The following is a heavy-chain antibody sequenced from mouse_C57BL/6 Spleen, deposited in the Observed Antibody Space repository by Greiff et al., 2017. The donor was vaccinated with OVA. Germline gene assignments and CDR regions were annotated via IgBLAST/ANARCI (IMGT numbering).Heavy chain of an antibody. CDR3: ARAGGFLWFAY. V-gene: IGHV5-16*01. Sequence: EVKLMESEGGLVQPGSSMKLSCTASGFTFSDYYMAWVRQVPEKGLEWVANINYDGSSTYYLDSLKSRFIISRDNAKNILYLQMSSLKSEDTATYYCARAGGFLWFAYWGQGTLVTVSA. CDR2: INYDGSST. J-gene: IGHJ3*01. D-gene: IGHD4-1*01. CDR1: GFTFSDYY.